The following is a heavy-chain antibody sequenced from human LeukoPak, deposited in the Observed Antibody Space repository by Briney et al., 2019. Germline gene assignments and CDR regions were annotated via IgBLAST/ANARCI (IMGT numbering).Heavy chain of an antibody. V-gene: IGHV3-21*01. CDR2: ISSSSSYI. CDR1: GFTFSSYS. CDR3: XXGRPXXASPGXAXAAV. D-gene: IGHD2-15*01. Sequence: GGSLRLSCAASGFTFSSYSMNWVRQAPGKGLEWVSSISSSSSYIYYADSVKGRFTISRDNAKNSLYLQMNSLRAEDTAVYYCXXGRPXXASPGXAXAAVWGQGTLVTVSS. J-gene: IGHJ4*02.